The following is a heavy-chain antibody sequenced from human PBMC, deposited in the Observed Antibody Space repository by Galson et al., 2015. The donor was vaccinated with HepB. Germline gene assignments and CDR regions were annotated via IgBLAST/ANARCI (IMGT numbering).Heavy chain of an antibody. J-gene: IGHJ5*02. Sequence: SLRLSCAASGFTFSSYAMSWVRQAPGKGLEWVSGISTSGGTTCYADSVKGRFTISRDNSKTTLYLQMNSLRAEDTAVYYCAKTYSGSYPYLDPWGQGTLVTVSS. CDR1: GFTFSSYA. CDR3: AKTYSGSYPYLDP. CDR2: ISTSGGTT. V-gene: IGHV3-23*01. D-gene: IGHD1-26*01.